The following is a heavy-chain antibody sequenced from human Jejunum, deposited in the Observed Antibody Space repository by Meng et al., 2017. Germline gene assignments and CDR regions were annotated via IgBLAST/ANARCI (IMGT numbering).Heavy chain of an antibody. V-gene: IGHV3-9*01. D-gene: IGHD3-10*01. Sequence: SLKISCVASGFKFDDHAMHWVRQAPGKGLEWVSGIGWNGGFTGYADSVKGRFTISRDNAKNSLYLEMNSLRPEDTALYYCAKDARGGYYDGMDVWGQGNTVTGAS. CDR3: AKDARGGYYDGMDV. CDR1: GFKFDDHA. CDR2: IGWNGGFT. J-gene: IGHJ6*02.